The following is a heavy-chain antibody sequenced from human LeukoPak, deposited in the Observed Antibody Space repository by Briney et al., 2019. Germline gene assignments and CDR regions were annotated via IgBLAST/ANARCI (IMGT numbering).Heavy chain of an antibody. CDR2: ISAYNGYT. D-gene: IGHD1-26*01. V-gene: IGHV1-18*01. CDR1: GFTFTSYG. Sequence: GASVKVSCKASGFTFTSYGFSWVRQAPGQGLEWMGWISAYNGYTNYAQKLQGRVTMTTDTSTSTAYMELRSLRSDDTAVYYCARHGINTALYYFDYWGQGTLVTVSS. J-gene: IGHJ4*02. CDR3: ARHGINTALYYFDY.